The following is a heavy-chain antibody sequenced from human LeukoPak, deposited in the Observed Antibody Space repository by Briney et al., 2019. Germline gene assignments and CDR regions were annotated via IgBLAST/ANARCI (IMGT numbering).Heavy chain of an antibody. J-gene: IGHJ4*02. CDR3: VKDKRGAGSY. Sequence: PGGFLRISCSAAGFTFSTYALHWVRQAPGKGLEYVSAITSDGATTYFADSVKGRFTISRDNSKNTLYLQMSSLRAEDTALYYCVKDKRGAGSYWGQGTLVTVSS. CDR2: ITSDGATT. V-gene: IGHV3-64D*09. CDR1: GFTFSTYA. D-gene: IGHD5-12*01.